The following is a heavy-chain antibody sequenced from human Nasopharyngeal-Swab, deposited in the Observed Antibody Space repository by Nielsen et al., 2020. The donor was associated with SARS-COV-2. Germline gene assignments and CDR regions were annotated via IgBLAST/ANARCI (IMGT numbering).Heavy chain of an antibody. CDR3: ARGGYYDNLFDP. Sequence: GEALKISCAASGFTFSSYSMNWVRQAPGKGLEWGSYISSRSSTIYYADSVKGRFTISRDNAKNSLYLQMNSLRDEDTAVYYCARGGYYDNLFDPWGQGTLVTVSS. J-gene: IGHJ5*02. V-gene: IGHV3-48*02. D-gene: IGHD3-22*01. CDR1: GFTFSSYS. CDR2: ISSRSSTI.